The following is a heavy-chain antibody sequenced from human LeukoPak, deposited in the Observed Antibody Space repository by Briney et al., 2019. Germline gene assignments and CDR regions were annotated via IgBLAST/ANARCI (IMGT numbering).Heavy chain of an antibody. CDR1: GYSISSDYY. CDR2: IYHSGST. Sequence: PSETLSLTCTVSGYSISSDYYWGWIRQPPGKGLEWIGFIYHSGSTYYNPSLKSRVTISVDTSKNQFSLRLNSVTAADTAMYYCAKSGGYGLIDCWGQGTLVTVSS. D-gene: IGHD1-26*01. J-gene: IGHJ4*02. V-gene: IGHV4-38-2*02. CDR3: AKSGGYGLIDC.